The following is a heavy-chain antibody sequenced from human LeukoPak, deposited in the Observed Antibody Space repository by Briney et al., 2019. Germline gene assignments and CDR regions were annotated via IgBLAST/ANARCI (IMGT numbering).Heavy chain of an antibody. CDR2: ISSSSSYI. D-gene: IGHD3-10*01. J-gene: IGHJ6*03. V-gene: IGHV3-21*01. CDR3: ARAYYGSGSFFYYYYYMDV. CDR1: GFPFSSNG. Sequence: GGTLRLSCAGSGFPFSSNGMDWVRQAPGKGLEWVSSISSSSSYIYYADSVKGRFTISRDNAKNSLYLQMNSLRAEDTAVYYCARAYYGSGSFFYYYYYMDVWGKGTTVTISS.